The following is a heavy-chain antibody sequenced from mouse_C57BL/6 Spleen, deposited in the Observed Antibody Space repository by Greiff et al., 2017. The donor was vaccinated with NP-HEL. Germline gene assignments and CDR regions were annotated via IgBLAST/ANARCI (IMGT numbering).Heavy chain of an antibody. CDR1: GFNIKDDY. V-gene: IGHV14-4*01. Sequence: EVQLQQSGAELVRPGASVKLSCTASGFNIKDDYMHWVKQRTEQGLEWIGWIDPENGDTEYASKFQGKATITADTSSNTAYLQLSSLTSEDTAVYYCTDYGNYGYFDVWGAGTTGTVSS. J-gene: IGHJ1*01. CDR3: TDYGNYGYFDV. D-gene: IGHD2-1*01. CDR2: IDPENGDT.